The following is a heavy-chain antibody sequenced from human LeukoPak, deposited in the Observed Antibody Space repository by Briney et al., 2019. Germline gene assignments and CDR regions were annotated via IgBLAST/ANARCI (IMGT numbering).Heavy chain of an antibody. J-gene: IGHJ6*03. CDR1: GGSISSYY. V-gene: IGHV4-59*01. D-gene: IGHD2-2*01. CDR2: IYYSGST. Sequence: PSETLSLTCTVSGGSISSYYWSWIRQPPGKGLEWIGYIYYSGSTNYNPSLKSRVTISVDTSKNQFSLKLSSVTAADTAVYYCARVWGNYCSSTSCYQLYYYYYMDVWGKGTRSPSP. CDR3: ARVWGNYCSSTSCYQLYYYYYMDV.